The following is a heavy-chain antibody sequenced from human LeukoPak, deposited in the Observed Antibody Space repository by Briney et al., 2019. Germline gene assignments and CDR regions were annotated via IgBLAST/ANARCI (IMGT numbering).Heavy chain of an antibody. CDR2: ISHDGTNK. J-gene: IGHJ4*02. Sequence: GRSLRLSCAASGFTFNDYAMHWVRQAPGKGLEWVAVISHDGTNKYYAESVRGRFTISRDNSRNTLYLYMNSLRDADTAVYYWALTVIGVVYYFDNWGQGTLVTVSS. CDR1: GFTFNDYA. CDR3: ALTVIGVVYYFDN. D-gene: IGHD2-21*01. V-gene: IGHV3-30*04.